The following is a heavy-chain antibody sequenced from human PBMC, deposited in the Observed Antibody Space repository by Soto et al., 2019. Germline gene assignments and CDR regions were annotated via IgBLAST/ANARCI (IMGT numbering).Heavy chain of an antibody. CDR3: AKSAHYGSGSYYPYNYYYGMDV. CDR2: ISYDGSNK. J-gene: IGHJ6*02. Sequence: GGSLRLSCAASGFTFSSYGMHWVRQAPGKGLEWVAVISYDGSNKYYADSVKGRFTISRDNSKNTLYLQMNSLRAEDTAVYYCAKSAHYGSGSYYPYNYYYGMDVWGQGTTVTVSS. CDR1: GFTFSSYG. D-gene: IGHD3-10*01. V-gene: IGHV3-30*18.